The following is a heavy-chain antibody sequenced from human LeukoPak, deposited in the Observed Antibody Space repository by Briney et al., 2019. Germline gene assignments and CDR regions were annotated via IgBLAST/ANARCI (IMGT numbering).Heavy chain of an antibody. D-gene: IGHD2-15*01. J-gene: IGHJ6*02. CDR1: GFTFSSYA. V-gene: IGHV3-30*04. CDR3: ARDLAGGGSCYRFWCYYYGMDV. CDR2: ISYDGSNK. Sequence: GGSLRLSCAASGFTFSSYAMHWVRQAPGKGLEWVAVISYDGSNKYYADSVKGRFTISRDNSKNTLYLQMNSLRAEDTAVYYCARDLAGGGSCYRFWCYYYGMDVWGQGTTVTVSS.